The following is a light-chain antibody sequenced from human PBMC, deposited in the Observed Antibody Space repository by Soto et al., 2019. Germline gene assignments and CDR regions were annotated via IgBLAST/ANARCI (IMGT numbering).Light chain of an antibody. V-gene: IGKV1-27*01. CDR2: AAS. J-gene: IGKJ4*01. CDR3: HKYNHAPT. Sequence: DIQMTQSPSSLSASVGDRVTITCRASQGISNYLAWYQQKPGKVPELLIYAASTLQSGVPSRFSGSGAGTEFSLTISGLQPEDVATYYCHKYNHAPTFGGGTKVEIK. CDR1: QGISNY.